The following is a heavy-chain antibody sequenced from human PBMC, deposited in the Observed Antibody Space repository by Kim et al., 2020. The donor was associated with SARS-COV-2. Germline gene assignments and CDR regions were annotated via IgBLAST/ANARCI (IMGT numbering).Heavy chain of an antibody. CDR3: ATLGYYDSSGYYLNYYYYYGMDV. D-gene: IGHD3-22*01. Sequence: GESLKISCKGSGYSFTSYWISWVRQMPGKGLEWMGRIDPSDSYTNYSPSFQGHVTISADKSISTAYLQWSSLKASDTAMYYCATLGYYDSSGYYLNYYYYYGMDVWGQGTTVTVSS. CDR2: IDPSDSYT. CDR1: GYSFTSYW. V-gene: IGHV5-10-1*01. J-gene: IGHJ6*02.